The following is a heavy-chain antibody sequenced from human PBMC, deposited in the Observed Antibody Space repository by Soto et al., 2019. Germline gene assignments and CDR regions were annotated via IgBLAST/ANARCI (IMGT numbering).Heavy chain of an antibody. D-gene: IGHD1-26*01. J-gene: IGHJ6*02. CDR3: AKDREVLSGMDV. CDR1: GFTFSSSA. Sequence: HPGGSLRLSCAASGFTFSSSAMSWVRQAPGKGLEWVSAISGSGGSTYYADSVKGRFTISRDNSKNTLYLQMNSLRAEDTAVYYCAKDREVLSGMDVWGQGTTVTVSS. V-gene: IGHV3-23*01. CDR2: ISGSGGST.